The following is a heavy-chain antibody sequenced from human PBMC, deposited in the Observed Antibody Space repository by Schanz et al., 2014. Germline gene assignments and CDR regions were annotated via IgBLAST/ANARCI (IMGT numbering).Heavy chain of an antibody. CDR1: GFDFNSYS. V-gene: IGHV3-48*01. Sequence: EVRLVESGGGLVHPGGSLRLSCEASGFDFNSYSMNWVRQVPGKGLEWLSYIATSSSTRHYADSVKGRVTISRDNAKNSVSLQMRRLRVEDTAVYYCASGVHVSSLQKGLQFWGRGTLVIVSS. D-gene: IGHD3-10*01. CDR3: ASGVHVSSLQKGLQF. CDR2: IATSSSTR. J-gene: IGHJ1*01.